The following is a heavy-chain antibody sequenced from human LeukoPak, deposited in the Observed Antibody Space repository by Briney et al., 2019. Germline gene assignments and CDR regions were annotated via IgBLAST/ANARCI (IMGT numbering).Heavy chain of an antibody. D-gene: IGHD3-9*01. CDR3: ARVLRYLDWPPYYFDY. CDR1: GFTVSSNY. J-gene: IGHJ4*02. Sequence: PGGSLRLSCAASGFTVSSNYMSWVRQAPGKGLEWVSVIYSGGSTYYADSVKGRFTISRDNSKNTLYLQMNSLRAEDTAVYYCARVLRYLDWPPYYFDYWGQGTLVTVSS. CDR2: IYSGGST. V-gene: IGHV3-53*01.